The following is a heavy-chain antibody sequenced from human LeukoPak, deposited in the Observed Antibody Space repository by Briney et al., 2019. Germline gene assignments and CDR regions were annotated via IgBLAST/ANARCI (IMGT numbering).Heavy chain of an antibody. CDR1: GGSISGYY. D-gene: IGHD6-6*01. CDR3: ASLSYSRSPLFDL. J-gene: IGHJ4*02. V-gene: IGHV4-59*01. CDR2: IYYTGST. Sequence: PSETLSLTCTVSGGSISGYYWSWIRQPPGKGLEWIGYIYYTGSTNYNPSLKGRVTMSIDTSKNQFSLKLSSVTAADTAVYYCASLSYSRSPLFDLWGQGTLVTVSS.